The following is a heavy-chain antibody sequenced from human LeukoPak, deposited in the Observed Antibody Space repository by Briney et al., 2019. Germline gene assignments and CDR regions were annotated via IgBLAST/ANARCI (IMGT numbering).Heavy chain of an antibody. CDR2: IIPNFGTA. CDR3: ARGSYGSGRYNTLRFDLFHP. CDR1: GGTFSSYG. Sequence: SSVKVSCKASGGTFSSYGISWVRQAPGQGLEWMGGIIPNFGTANYAQQFQGRVTITTDASTSSAYMELSSLRSDDTAVYYCARGSYGSGRYNTLRFDLFHPWGQGTLVSAS. D-gene: IGHD3-10*01. J-gene: IGHJ5*01. V-gene: IGHV1-69*05.